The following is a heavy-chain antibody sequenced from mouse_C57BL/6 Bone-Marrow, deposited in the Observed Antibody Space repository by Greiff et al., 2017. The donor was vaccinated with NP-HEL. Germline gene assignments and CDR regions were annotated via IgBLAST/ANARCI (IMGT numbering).Heavy chain of an antibody. D-gene: IGHD2-4*01. CDR1: GYSFTDYN. V-gene: IGHV1-39*01. Sequence: VQLKESGPELVKPGASVKISCKASGYSFTDYNMNWVKQSNGKSLEWIGVINPNYGTTSYNQKFKGKATLTVDESSSTAYMQLNCLTSEDSAVYYCALIYYDYDVFHYYAMDYWGQGTSVTVSS. J-gene: IGHJ4*01. CDR3: ALIYYDYDVFHYYAMDY. CDR2: INPNYGTT.